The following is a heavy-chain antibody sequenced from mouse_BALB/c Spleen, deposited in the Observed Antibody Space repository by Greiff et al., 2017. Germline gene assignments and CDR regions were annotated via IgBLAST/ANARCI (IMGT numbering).Heavy chain of an antibody. J-gene: IGHJ3*01. V-gene: IGHV1S16*01. CDR1: GYTFTSYY. CDR2: INPSNGGT. D-gene: IGHD2-3*01. CDR3: TKVIYDGYDRFAY. Sequence: SGAELVKPGASVKLSCKASGYTFTSYYMYWVKQRPGQGLEWIGEINPSNGGTNFNEKFKSKATLTVDKSSSTAYMQLSSLTSEDSAVYYCTKVIYDGYDRFAYWGQGTLVTVSA.